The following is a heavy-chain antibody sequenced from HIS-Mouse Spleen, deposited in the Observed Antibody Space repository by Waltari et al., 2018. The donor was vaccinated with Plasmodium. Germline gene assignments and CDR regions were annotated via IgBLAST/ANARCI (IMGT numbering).Heavy chain of an antibody. CDR3: ARVLGYKAAAGTFVEYFQH. V-gene: IGHV1-2*02. Sequence: QVQLVQSGAEVKKPGASVKVSCKASGYTFTGYYMHWVRQAPGQGLEWRGRNNPNSGGKNYAKKVQGRVTMTRETSISTAYMELSRLRSDDTAVYYCARVLGYKAAAGTFVEYFQHWGQGTLVTVSS. J-gene: IGHJ1*01. D-gene: IGHD6-13*01. CDR1: GYTFTGYY. CDR2: NNPNSGGK.